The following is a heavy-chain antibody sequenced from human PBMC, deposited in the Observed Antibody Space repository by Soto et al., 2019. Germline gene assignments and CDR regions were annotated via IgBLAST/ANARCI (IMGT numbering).Heavy chain of an antibody. CDR3: AIHRVVVTANDKMDAFDI. Sequence: QVQLQESGPGLMKPSETLSLTCTVSGGSISSCYWSWIRQPPGKGLEWIGYIYYSGSTNYNPSLKSRVTISVDTSKNQLSLKLSSVTAADTAVYYCAIHRVVVTANDKMDAFDIWGQGTMVTVSS. D-gene: IGHD2-21*02. J-gene: IGHJ3*02. CDR2: IYYSGST. V-gene: IGHV4-59*01. CDR1: GGSISSCY.